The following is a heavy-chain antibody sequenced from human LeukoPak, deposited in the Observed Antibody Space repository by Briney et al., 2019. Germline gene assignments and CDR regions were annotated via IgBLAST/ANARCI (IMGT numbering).Heavy chain of an antibody. CDR2: ISSSSRYT. V-gene: IGHV3-11*06. D-gene: IGHD6-13*01. CDR3: ARDISSSWPYYYGMDV. CDR1: GFTFSDYY. Sequence: SGGSLRLSCAASGFTFSDYYMSWIRQAPGKGLEWVSYISSSSRYTNYADSVKGRFTIFRDNPKNSLYLQMNSLRAEDTAVYYCARDISSSWPYYYGMDVWGKGTTVTVSS. J-gene: IGHJ6*04.